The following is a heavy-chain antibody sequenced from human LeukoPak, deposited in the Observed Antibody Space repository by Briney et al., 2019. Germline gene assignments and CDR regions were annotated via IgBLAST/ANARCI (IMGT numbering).Heavy chain of an antibody. CDR1: GFTFSSYA. Sequence: QAGGSLRLSCAASGFTFSSYAMSWVRQAPGKGLEWVSAISGSGGSTYYADSVKGRFTISRDNSKNTLYLQMNSLRAEDTAVYYCAKLPYSGSYYVNLPIDAFDIWGQGTMVTVSS. CDR2: ISGSGGST. V-gene: IGHV3-23*01. D-gene: IGHD1-26*01. J-gene: IGHJ3*02. CDR3: AKLPYSGSYYVNLPIDAFDI.